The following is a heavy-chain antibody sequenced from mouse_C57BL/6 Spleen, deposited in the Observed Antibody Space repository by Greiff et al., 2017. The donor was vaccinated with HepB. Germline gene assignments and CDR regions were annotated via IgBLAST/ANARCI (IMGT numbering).Heavy chain of an antibody. CDR3: ASLGQDFDY. CDR2: INPSSGYT. V-gene: IGHV1-4*01. J-gene: IGHJ2*01. CDR1: GYTFTSYT. Sequence: QVQLQQSGAELARPGASVKMSCKASGYTFTSYTMHWVKQRPGQGLEWIGYINPSSGYTKYNQKFKDKATLTADKSSSTAYMQRSSLTSEDSAVYYCASLGQDFDYWGQGTTLTVSS. D-gene: IGHD3-3*01.